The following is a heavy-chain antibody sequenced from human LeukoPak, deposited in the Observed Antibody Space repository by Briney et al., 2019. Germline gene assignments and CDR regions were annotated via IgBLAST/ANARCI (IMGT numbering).Heavy chain of an antibody. D-gene: IGHD1-1*01. J-gene: IGHJ6*04. V-gene: IGHV1-18*04. Sequence: WASVKVSCKASGYTFTSYGISLVRQAPGQGLEWMGWISAYNGNTNYAQKLQGRVTMTTDTSTSTAYMELRSLRSDDTAVYYCARETGTGDYYYGMDVWGKGTTVTVSS. CDR3: ARETGTGDYYYGMDV. CDR1: GYTFTSYG. CDR2: ISAYNGNT.